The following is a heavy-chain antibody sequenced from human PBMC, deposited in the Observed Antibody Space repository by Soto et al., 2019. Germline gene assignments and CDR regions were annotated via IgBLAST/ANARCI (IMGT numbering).Heavy chain of an antibody. CDR1: GYTFTSYY. D-gene: IGHD6-6*01. Sequence: ASVKVSCKASGYTFTSYYMHWVRQAPGQGLEWMGIINPSGGSTSYAQKFQGRVTMTRDTSTSTVYMELGSLRSEDTAVYYCACIAAPWEAFQPSHDYWGQGTLVTVS. CDR2: INPSGGST. CDR3: ACIAAPWEAFQPSHDY. J-gene: IGHJ4*02. V-gene: IGHV1-46*01.